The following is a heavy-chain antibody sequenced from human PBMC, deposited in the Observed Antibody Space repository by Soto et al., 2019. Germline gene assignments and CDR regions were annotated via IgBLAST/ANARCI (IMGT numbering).Heavy chain of an antibody. CDR3: ARGRRTPYPVGVVISGYYGMGV. CDR2: IIPIFGTA. CDR1: GGTFSSYA. J-gene: IGHJ6*02. Sequence: SVKVSCKASGGTFSSYAISWVRQAPGQGLEWMGGIIPIFGTANYAQKFQGRVTITADESTSTAYMELSSLRSEETAVYYCARGRRTPYPVGVVISGYYGMGVWGQGTRVTVSS. V-gene: IGHV1-69*13. D-gene: IGHD3-3*01.